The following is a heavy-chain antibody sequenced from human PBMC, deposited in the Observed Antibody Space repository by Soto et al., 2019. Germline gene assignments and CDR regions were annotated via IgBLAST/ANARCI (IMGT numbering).Heavy chain of an antibody. CDR1: GYTFTSYD. V-gene: IGHV1-8*01. CDR3: ARATMVRGVMVGDY. J-gene: IGHJ4*02. CDR2: MNPNSGNT. Sequence: ASVKVSCKASGYTFTSYDINWVRQATGQGLGWMGWMNPNSGNTGYAQKFQGRVTMTRNTSISTAYMELSSLRSEDTAVYYCARATMVRGVMVGDYWGKGTLVTVSS. D-gene: IGHD3-10*01.